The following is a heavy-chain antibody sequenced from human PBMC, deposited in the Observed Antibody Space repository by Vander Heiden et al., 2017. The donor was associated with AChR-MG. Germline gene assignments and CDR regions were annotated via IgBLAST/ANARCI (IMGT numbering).Heavy chain of an antibody. V-gene: IGHV4-59*01. J-gene: IGHJ3*02. CDR2: IYYSGST. Sequence: QVQLQESGPGLVKPSETLSLTCTVSGGSISSYYWRWLRQPPGKGLEWIGYIYYSGSTNYNPSLKSRVTISVDTSKNQFSLKLSSVTAADTAGYYCARLSGYCSGGSCYSQAFDIWGQGTMVTVSS. CDR3: ARLSGYCSGGSCYSQAFDI. CDR1: GGSISSYY. D-gene: IGHD2-15*01.